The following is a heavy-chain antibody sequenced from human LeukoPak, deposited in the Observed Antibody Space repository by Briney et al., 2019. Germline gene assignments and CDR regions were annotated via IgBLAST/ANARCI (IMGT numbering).Heavy chain of an antibody. CDR2: ISPNSGGT. D-gene: IGHD3-10*01. Sequence: ASVKVSCKASGYTLTGYYMHWVRQAPGQGLEWMGWISPNSGGTNYAQKFQGRVTMTRDTSISTAYMELSRLRSDDTAVYYCAREKITMVPGYYYYYYYMDVWGKGTTVTISS. V-gene: IGHV1-2*02. CDR3: AREKITMVPGYYYYYYYMDV. CDR1: GYTLTGYY. J-gene: IGHJ6*03.